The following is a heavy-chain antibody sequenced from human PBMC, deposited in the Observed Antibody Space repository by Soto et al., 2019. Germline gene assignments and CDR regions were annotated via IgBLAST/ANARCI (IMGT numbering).Heavy chain of an antibody. CDR1: CDSITNYY. CDR3: ARDSRVQT. Sequence: SETLSLTCTVSCDSITNYYWSWIRQPPGKGLEWVGNIYYTGSTNYNPSLKSRVTISIDTSKNQFSLRLSSVTAADTAVYYCARDSRVQTWGKGTLVTVSS. J-gene: IGHJ5*02. CDR2: IYYTGST. V-gene: IGHV4-59*01.